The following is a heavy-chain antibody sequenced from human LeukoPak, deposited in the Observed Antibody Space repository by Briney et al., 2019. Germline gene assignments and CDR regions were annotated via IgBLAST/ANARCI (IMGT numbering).Heavy chain of an antibody. D-gene: IGHD3-3*01. CDR2: IYYSGST. CDR1: GVSISSSSYY. CDR3: AKIRFLEWLLSPGGYFDY. Sequence: SETLSLTCTVSGVSISSSSYYWSWIRQPPGKGLEWIGYIYYSGSTNYNPSLKSRVTISVDTSKNQFSLKLSSETAADTAVYYCAKIRFLEWLLSPGGYFDYWGQGTLVTVSS. V-gene: IGHV4-61*01. J-gene: IGHJ4*02.